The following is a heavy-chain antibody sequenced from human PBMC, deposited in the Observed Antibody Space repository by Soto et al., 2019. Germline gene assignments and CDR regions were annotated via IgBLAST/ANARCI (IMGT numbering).Heavy chain of an antibody. CDR2: IYHTGST. CDR1: GDSISRGFYY. D-gene: IGHD2-8*01. J-gene: IGHJ4*02. Sequence: SETLSLTCTVSGDSISRGFYYWSWIRQHPGKGLEWIGNIYHTGSTDFNPSLKSRLTMSVDTSKNQFSLRLTSVTAEDTAVYYCARHEGNGNVWPLDYWGQGILVTVSS. CDR3: ARHEGNGNVWPLDY. V-gene: IGHV4-30-4*01.